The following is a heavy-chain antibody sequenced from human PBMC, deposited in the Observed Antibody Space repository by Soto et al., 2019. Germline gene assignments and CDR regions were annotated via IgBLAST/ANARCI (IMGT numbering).Heavy chain of an antibody. J-gene: IGHJ2*01. CDR2: IYYSGST. CDR1: GGSISSGGYY. V-gene: IGHV4-31*03. CDR3: ARLGVVPAAPGVWYFDL. Sequence: QVQLQESGPGLVKPSQTLSLTCTVSGGSISSGGYYWSWIRQHPGKGLEWIGYIYYSGSTYYNPSLKSRVTISVDTSKNQFSLKLSSVTAADTAVYYGARLGVVPAAPGVWYFDLWGRGTLVTVSS. D-gene: IGHD2-2*01.